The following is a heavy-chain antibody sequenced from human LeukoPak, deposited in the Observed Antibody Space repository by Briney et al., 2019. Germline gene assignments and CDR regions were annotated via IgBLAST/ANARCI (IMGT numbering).Heavy chain of an antibody. V-gene: IGHV3-48*01. CDR1: GFTFSIYN. J-gene: IGHJ6*03. Sequence: GGSLRLSCVASGFTFSIYNMKWARQAPGKGLEWVSYISSSSSSIYYADSVKGRFTISRDNAKNSLYLQMNSLRAEDTAVYYCARVGNNYYDYMDVWGKGTTVTVSS. CDR2: ISSSSSSI. D-gene: IGHD1-26*01. CDR3: ARVGNNYYDYMDV.